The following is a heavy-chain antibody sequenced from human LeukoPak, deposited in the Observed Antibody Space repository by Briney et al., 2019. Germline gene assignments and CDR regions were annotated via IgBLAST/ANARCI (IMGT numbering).Heavy chain of an antibody. CDR1: GGSISSSNW. CDR2: IYHSGST. V-gene: IGHV4-4*02. CDR3: ARDRASAWQEEAFDL. D-gene: IGHD6-19*01. J-gene: IGHJ3*01. Sequence: SETLSLTCAVSGGSISSSNWWSWVRQPPGKGLEWIGEIYHSGSTNYNPSLKSRVTISVDKSKNQFSLKLSSVTAADTAVYYCARDRASAWQEEAFDLWGQGTIVAVSS.